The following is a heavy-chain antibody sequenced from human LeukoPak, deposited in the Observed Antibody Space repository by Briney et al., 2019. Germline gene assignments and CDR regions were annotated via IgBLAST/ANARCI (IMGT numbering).Heavy chain of an antibody. CDR2: IRYDGSNK. CDR1: GFTFSSYG. D-gene: IGHD3-22*01. Sequence: GGSLRLSCAASGFTFSSYGMHWVRQAPGKGLEWVAFIRYDGSNKYYADSVKGRFTISRDNSKNTLYLQMNSLRAEDTAVYYCAKRFDSSGQTKSFDYWGQGTLVTVSS. CDR3: AKRFDSSGQTKSFDY. J-gene: IGHJ4*02. V-gene: IGHV3-30*02.